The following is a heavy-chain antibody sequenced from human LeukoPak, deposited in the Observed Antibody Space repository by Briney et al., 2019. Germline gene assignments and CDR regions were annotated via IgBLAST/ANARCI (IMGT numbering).Heavy chain of an antibody. Sequence: QSGGSLRLSCAASGFTVSSNYMSWVRQAPGKGLEWVSVIYSGGSTYYADSVKGRFTISRDNSKNTLYPQMNSLRAEDTAVYYCAKANYDFWSGYYRYYYYYYMDVWGKGTTVTVSS. J-gene: IGHJ6*03. CDR3: AKANYDFWSGYYRYYYYYYMDV. V-gene: IGHV3-66*01. D-gene: IGHD3-3*01. CDR1: GFTVSSNY. CDR2: IYSGGST.